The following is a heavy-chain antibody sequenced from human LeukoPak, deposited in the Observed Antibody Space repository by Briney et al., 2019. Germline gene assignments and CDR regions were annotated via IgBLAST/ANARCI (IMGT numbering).Heavy chain of an antibody. J-gene: IGHJ4*02. CDR2: INTSGTA. CDR3: ARRRGDYGAGEFPF. CDR1: GDSIIGFY. D-gene: IGHD3-16*01. V-gene: IGHV4-4*09. Sequence: SETLSLTCTVSGDSIIGFYWGWIRQAPGKGLEWIGYINTSGTAIYNPSLKSRVVISIDTSQRRFSLRLSSVTAADTAVYDCARRRGDYGAGEFPFWGQGTLVTVSA.